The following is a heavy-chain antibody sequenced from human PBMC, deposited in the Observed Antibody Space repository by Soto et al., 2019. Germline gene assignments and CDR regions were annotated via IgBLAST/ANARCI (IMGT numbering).Heavy chain of an antibody. CDR2: ISHDGSIR. V-gene: IGHV3-30*04. Sequence: QVQLVESGGDVVQPGRSLRLSCEPSGVTYKKFPMHWVRQAPGKGLEWVAVISHDGSIRYYSDSVRGRFTISRDESRDTVDMQMSSLRSDDTATYCCAREGDLDYYDKGGPMDVWGQGTTVIVSS. D-gene: IGHD3-16*01. CDR1: GVTYKKFP. J-gene: IGHJ6*02. CDR3: AREGDLDYYDKGGPMDV.